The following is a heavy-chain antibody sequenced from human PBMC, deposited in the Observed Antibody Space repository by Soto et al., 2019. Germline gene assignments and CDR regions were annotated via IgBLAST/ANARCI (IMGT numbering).Heavy chain of an antibody. CDR2: IYYSGST. CDR1: GGSINDFY. D-gene: IGHD2-15*01. CDR3: DRVGGVAARTFDF. J-gene: IGHJ4*02. Sequence: PSETLSLTCTVSGGSINDFYWSWIRQPPGQGLEWIGYIYYSGSTDYNPSLKGRVTISVDTSKNQFSLKLRSVTAADTAVYYCDRVGGVAARTFDFWGKGPRVTVPS. V-gene: IGHV4-59*01.